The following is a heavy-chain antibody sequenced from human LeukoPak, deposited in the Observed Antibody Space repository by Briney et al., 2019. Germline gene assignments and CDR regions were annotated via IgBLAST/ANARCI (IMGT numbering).Heavy chain of an antibody. D-gene: IGHD4-23*01. J-gene: IGHJ4*02. CDR3: ARDFVFGNSFDY. CDR2: ISAYNGNT. Sequence: ASVTASCKASGYTLPSYGISWVGQAPGQRREGMGWISAYNGNTNYAQKLQGRVTMTTDTSTSTAYMELRSMRSDDTAVYYCARDFVFGNSFDYWGQGTLVTVSS. V-gene: IGHV1-18*01. CDR1: GYTLPSYG.